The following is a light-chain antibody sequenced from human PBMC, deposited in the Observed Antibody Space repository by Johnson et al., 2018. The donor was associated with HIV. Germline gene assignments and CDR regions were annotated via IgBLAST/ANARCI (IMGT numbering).Light chain of an antibody. J-gene: IGLJ1*01. V-gene: IGLV1-51*01. CDR3: GTWDSSLSTEV. CDR1: TSNIANNY. Sequence: QSVLTQPPSVSAAPGQRVTISCSGSTSNIANNYVSWYKHLPGTAPKLLIYDNTKRHSGIPDRFSGSKSGTSATLGITGLQTGDEADYYCGTWDSSLSTEVFGTGTKVTVL. CDR2: DNT.